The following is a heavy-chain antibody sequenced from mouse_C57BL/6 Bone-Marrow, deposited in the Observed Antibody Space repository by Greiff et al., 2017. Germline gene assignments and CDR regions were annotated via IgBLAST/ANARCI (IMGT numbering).Heavy chain of an antibody. V-gene: IGHV1-53*01. D-gene: IGHD1-1*01. CDR2: INPSNGGT. J-gene: IGHJ4*01. Sequence: VQLQQSGTELVKPGASVKLSCKASGYTFTSYWMHWVKQRPGQGLEWIGNINPSNGGTNYNEKFKSKATLTVDKSSSTAYMQLSSLTSEDSAVYYCARSAYYGSSYDYYAMDDWGQGTSVTVSS. CDR1: GYTFTSYW. CDR3: ARSAYYGSSYDYYAMDD.